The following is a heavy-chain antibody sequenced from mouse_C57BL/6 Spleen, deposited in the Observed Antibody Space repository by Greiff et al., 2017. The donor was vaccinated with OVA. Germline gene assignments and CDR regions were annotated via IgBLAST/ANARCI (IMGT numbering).Heavy chain of an antibody. D-gene: IGHD2-4*01. V-gene: IGHV1-26*01. CDR3: ARENDYDVGDY. CDR1: GYTFTDYY. J-gene: IGHJ2*01. Sequence: VQLQQSGPELVKPGASVKISCKASGYTFTDYYMNWVKQSHGKSLEWIGDINPNNGGTSYNQKFKGKATLTVDKSSSTAYMELRSLTSEDSAVYYCARENDYDVGDYWGQGTTLTVSS. CDR2: INPNNGGT.